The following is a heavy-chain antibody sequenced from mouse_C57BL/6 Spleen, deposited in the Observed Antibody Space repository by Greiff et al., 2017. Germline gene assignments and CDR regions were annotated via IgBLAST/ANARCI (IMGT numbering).Heavy chain of an antibody. J-gene: IGHJ4*01. Sequence: VQRVESGPGLVAPSQSLSITCTVSGFSLTSYAISWVRQPPGKGLEWLGVIWTGGGTNYNSALNSRLSISKDNSKSQVFLKMNSLQTDDTARYYCARANWDKDYAMDYWGQGTSVTVSS. CDR2: IWTGGGT. D-gene: IGHD4-1*01. CDR1: GFSLTSYA. CDR3: ARANWDKDYAMDY. V-gene: IGHV2-9-1*01.